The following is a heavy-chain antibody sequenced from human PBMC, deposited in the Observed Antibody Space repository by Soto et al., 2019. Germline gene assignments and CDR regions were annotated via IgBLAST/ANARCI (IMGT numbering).Heavy chain of an antibody. D-gene: IGHD2-15*01. J-gene: IGHJ4*02. CDR1: GFTFSSYA. V-gene: IGHV3-23*01. Sequence: GGSLRLSCVASGFTFSSYAMSWVRQAPGKGLEWVSAISGSGGSTYYADSVKGRFTISRDNSKNTLYLQMNSLRAEDTAVYYCAKDLRISPGPNWGQGTLVTVSS. CDR2: ISGSGGST. CDR3: AKDLRISPGPN.